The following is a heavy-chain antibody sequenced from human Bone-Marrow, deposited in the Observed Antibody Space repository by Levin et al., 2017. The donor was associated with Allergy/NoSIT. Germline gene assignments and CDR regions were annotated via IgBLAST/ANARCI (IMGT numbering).Heavy chain of an antibody. V-gene: IGHV1-69*08. CDR3: ARGAVATIPDY. CDR1: GGTFTRYT. Sequence: KISCTLSGGTFTRYTIDWVRQAPGQGLEWMGRITPVTGASNRAQRFQDRLTITADKSTTTAYMELSSLTSNDTALYYCARGAVATIPDYWGQGTLVTVSS. CDR2: ITPVTGAS. J-gene: IGHJ4*02. D-gene: IGHD5-12*01.